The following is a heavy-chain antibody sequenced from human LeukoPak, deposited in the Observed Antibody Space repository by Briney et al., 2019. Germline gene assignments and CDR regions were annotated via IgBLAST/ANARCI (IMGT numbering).Heavy chain of an antibody. CDR1: GFTFSSYS. Sequence: GGSLRLSCAASGFTFSSYSMNWVRQAPGKGLEWVSYISSSSSTIYYADSVKGRFTISRDNSKNTLYLQMNSLRAEDTAVYYCAREELGSSLGFDPWGQGTLVTVSS. J-gene: IGHJ5*02. D-gene: IGHD3-16*01. V-gene: IGHV3-48*01. CDR3: AREELGSSLGFDP. CDR2: ISSSSSTI.